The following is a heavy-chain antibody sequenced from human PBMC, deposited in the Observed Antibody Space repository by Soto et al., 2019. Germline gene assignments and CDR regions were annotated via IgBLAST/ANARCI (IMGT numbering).Heavy chain of an antibody. CDR3: ARVGYSSSWYDYYGMDV. Sequence: PGGSLGRSWAASAFTFSDYYMSWIRQAPGKGLEWVSYISSSGSTIYYADSVKGRFTISRDNAKNSLYLQMNSLRAEDTAVYYCARVGYSSSWYDYYGMDVWGQGTTVTVSS. D-gene: IGHD6-13*01. V-gene: IGHV3-11*01. CDR1: AFTFSDYY. CDR2: ISSSGSTI. J-gene: IGHJ6*02.